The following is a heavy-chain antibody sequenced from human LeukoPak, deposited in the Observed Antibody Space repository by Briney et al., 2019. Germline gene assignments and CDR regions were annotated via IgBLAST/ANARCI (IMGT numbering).Heavy chain of an antibody. Sequence: GGSLRLSCAASGFTFSSYSMNWVRQAPGKGLEWVSSISSSSTYIYYADSVKGRFTISRDNSKNTLYLQMNSLRAEDTAVYYCAREKVLRFSSYYFDYWGQGTLVTVSS. V-gene: IGHV3-21*04. CDR2: ISSSSTYI. J-gene: IGHJ4*02. CDR1: GFTFSSYS. D-gene: IGHD3-3*01. CDR3: AREKVLRFSSYYFDY.